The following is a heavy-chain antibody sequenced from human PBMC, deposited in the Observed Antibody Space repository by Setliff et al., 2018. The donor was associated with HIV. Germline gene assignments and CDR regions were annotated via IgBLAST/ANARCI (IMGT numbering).Heavy chain of an antibody. CDR2: INHSGST. J-gene: IGHJ6*03. CDR3: ARGLPGTYRYSYYYYYMDV. Sequence: SETLSLTCAVSGNSISADSYWGWIRQPPGKGLEWIGEINHSGSTNYNPSLKSRVTISIDTSKNQFSLKVSSVTAADTALYYCARGLPGTYRYSYYYYYMDVWDKGTTVTVSS. CDR1: GNSISADSY. D-gene: IGHD3-16*02. V-gene: IGHV4-34*01.